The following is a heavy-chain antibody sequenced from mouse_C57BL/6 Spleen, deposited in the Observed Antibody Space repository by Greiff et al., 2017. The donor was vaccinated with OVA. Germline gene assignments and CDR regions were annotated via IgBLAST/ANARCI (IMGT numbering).Heavy chain of an antibody. J-gene: IGHJ3*01. CDR1: GYTFTDYE. CDR3: TRNNYGSSYWFAY. CDR2: IDPETGGT. D-gene: IGHD1-1*01. V-gene: IGHV1-15*01. Sequence: VQLQHSGAELVRPGASVTLSCKASGYTFTDYEMHWVKQTPVHGLEWIGAIDPETGGTAYNQKFKGKAILTADKSSSTAYMELRSLTSEDSAVYYCTRNNYGSSYWFAYWGQGTRVTVSA.